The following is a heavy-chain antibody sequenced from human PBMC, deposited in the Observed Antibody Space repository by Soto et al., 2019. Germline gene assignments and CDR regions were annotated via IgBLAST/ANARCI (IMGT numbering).Heavy chain of an antibody. D-gene: IGHD2-15*01. V-gene: IGHV3-23*01. Sequence: EVQLLESGGGLVQPGGSLRLSCAASGFTFNIIAMSWVRQAPGKGLEWVSGIGGGDRDRYYADSVKGRFTISRDNSKSTLSLQMNSLRAEDTAVYYCARDRDEYGGTSDAFDMWGQGTMVTVSS. CDR3: ARDRDEYGGTSDAFDM. CDR1: GFTFNIIA. J-gene: IGHJ3*02. CDR2: IGGGDRDR.